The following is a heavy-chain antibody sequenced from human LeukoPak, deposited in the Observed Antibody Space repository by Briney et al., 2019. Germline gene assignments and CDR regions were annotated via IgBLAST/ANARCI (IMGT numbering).Heavy chain of an antibody. CDR3: AGDMRGSAKVWFDS. D-gene: IGHD3-10*01. CDR1: GGSTSDYC. J-gene: IGHJ5*01. CDR2: VHYSGTT. V-gene: IGHV4-59*12. Sequence: PSETLSLTCTVSGGSTSDYCWNWIRQPPGKGLEWVAYVHYSGTTKYNPSLQSRVTTAVDMSKKEDSLRLDSVTAADTAVYYCAGDMRGSAKVWFDSWGQGVQVIVSS.